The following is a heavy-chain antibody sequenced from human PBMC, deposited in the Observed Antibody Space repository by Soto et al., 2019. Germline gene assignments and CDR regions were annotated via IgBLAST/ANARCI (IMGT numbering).Heavy chain of an antibody. J-gene: IGHJ5*02. Sequence: QVQLQESGPGLVKPSETLSLTCTVSGGSISSYYWSWIRQPPGKGLEWIGYIYYSGSTNYNPSLMSRVPISVDTSKHQFPLKLSSVTAADTAVYYCARAPVAGTNWFDPWGQGTLVPVSS. CDR2: IYYSGST. D-gene: IGHD1-26*01. V-gene: IGHV4-59*01. CDR3: ARAPVAGTNWFDP. CDR1: GGSISSYY.